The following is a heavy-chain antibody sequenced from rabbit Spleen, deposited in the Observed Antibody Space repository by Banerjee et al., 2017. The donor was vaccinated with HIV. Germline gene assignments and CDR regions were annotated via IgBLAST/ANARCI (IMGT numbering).Heavy chain of an antibody. D-gene: IGHD8-1*01. CDR3: AREGAGGSYFAL. CDR1: GVSFSISSY. CDR2: IDAGSSSFT. Sequence: LEESGGDLVKPGSSLTLTCTASGVSFSISSYMCWVRQAPGKGLEWIACIDAGSSSFTYFATWAQGRFTISKISSTTVTLQMTRLTAADTATYFCAREGAGGSYFALWGPGTLVTVS. V-gene: IGHV1S40*01. J-gene: IGHJ4*01.